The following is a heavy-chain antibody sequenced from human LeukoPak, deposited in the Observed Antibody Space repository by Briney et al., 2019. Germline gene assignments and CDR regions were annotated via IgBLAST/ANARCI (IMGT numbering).Heavy chain of an antibody. V-gene: IGHV3-7*01. CDR3: ARVRFLERSQYYFDY. CDR2: IKQDGSEK. CDR1: EFTFNIYW. J-gene: IGHJ4*02. D-gene: IGHD3-3*01. Sequence: GGSLRLSCAASEFTFNIYWMIWVRQAPGKGLEWVANIKQDGSEKYYVDSVEGRFTISRDNAKNSLYLQMNSLRAEDTAVYYCARVRFLERSQYYFDYWGQGTLVTVSS.